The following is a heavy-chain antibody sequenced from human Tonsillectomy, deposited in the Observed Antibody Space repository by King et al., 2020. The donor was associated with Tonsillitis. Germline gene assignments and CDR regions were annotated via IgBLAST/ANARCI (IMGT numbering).Heavy chain of an antibody. V-gene: IGHV3-15*07. D-gene: IGHD6-13*01. CDR2: IKSKNDGGTT. CDR3: TPYSYSSNWTSFDY. CDR1: GFTFNNAW. J-gene: IGHJ4*02. Sequence: QLVQSGGGLVKPGGSLRLSCAASGFTFNNAWMNWVRQAPGKGLEWVGRIKSKNDGGTTDYAAPVKGRFTISRDDSKNTLYLQMNSLKTEDTAIYYCTPYSYSSNWTSFDYWGQGTLVTVSS.